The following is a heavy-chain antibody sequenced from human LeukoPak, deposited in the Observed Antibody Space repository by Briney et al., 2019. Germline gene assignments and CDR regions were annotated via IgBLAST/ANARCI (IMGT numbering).Heavy chain of an antibody. CDR2: ISTGSSYT. CDR1: GFSFSSHS. CDR3: ARDRAESNWTNHTLFDS. Sequence: GGSLRLSCAASGFSFSSHSMNWVRQAPGKGLEWVSSISTGSSYTYYADSVKGRFTISRDNARNTLYLQMNSLRVEDTAIYYCARDRAESNWTNHTLFDSWGQGTPDTVSS. J-gene: IGHJ4*02. D-gene: IGHD1/OR15-1a*01. V-gene: IGHV3-21*01.